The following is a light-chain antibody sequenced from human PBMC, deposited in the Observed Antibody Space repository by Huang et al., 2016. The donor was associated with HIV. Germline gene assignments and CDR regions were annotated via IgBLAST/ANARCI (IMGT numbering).Light chain of an antibody. J-gene: IGKJ2*01. CDR1: QSTSSW. CDR3: QQYNRYSYT. V-gene: IGKV1-5*03. CDR2: KAS. Sequence: DIQMTQSPSTLSASVGDRVTITGRASQSTSSWLAWYQQKPGKAPKVLIYKASSLESGVPSRFSGSGSGTEFTLTISSLQPDDFATYYCQQYNRYSYTFGQGTNLEIK.